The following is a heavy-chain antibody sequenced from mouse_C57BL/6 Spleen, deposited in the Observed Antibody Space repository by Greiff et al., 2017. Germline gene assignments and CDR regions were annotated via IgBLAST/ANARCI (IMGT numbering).Heavy chain of an antibody. V-gene: IGHV1-82*01. CDR2: IYPGDGDT. D-gene: IGHD2-3*01. J-gene: IGHJ2*01. CDR1: GYAFSSSW. Sequence: QVQLQQSGPELVKPGASVKISCKASGYAFSSSWMNWVKQRPGKGLEWIGRIYPGDGDTNYNGKFKGKATLTADKSSRTAYMQLSSLTSEDSAVSFYVIYGGYYEAPDYWGQGTTLTVSS. CDR3: VIYGGYYEAPDY.